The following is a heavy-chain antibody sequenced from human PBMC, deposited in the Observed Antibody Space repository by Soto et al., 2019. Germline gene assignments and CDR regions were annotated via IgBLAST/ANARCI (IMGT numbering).Heavy chain of an antibody. CDR3: AKGGAPNYYDSSGYLTFDY. CDR2: ISGSGGST. V-gene: IGHV3-23*01. D-gene: IGHD3-22*01. CDR1: GFTFSSYA. Sequence: PGGSLRLSCAASGFTFSSYAMSWVRQAPGKGLEWVSAISGSGGSTYYADSVKGRFTISRDNSKNTLYLQMNGLRAEDTAVYYCAKGGAPNYYDSSGYLTFDYWGQGTLVTVSS. J-gene: IGHJ4*02.